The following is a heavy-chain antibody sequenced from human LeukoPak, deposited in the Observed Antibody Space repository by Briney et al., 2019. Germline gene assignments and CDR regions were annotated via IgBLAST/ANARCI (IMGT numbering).Heavy chain of an antibody. J-gene: IGHJ4*02. V-gene: IGHV5-51*01. CDR2: IFPGDSDT. D-gene: IGHD5-24*01. Sequence: GESLKISRKGFWNSFTYYWIGWVPQMPGKSLEWMGIIFPGDSDTRYSPSFQGQVTISADKSISTAYLQWSSLRASDTAMYYCARCGEMATISSCYFDYWGQGTLVTVSS. CDR3: ARCGEMATISSCYFDY. CDR1: WNSFTYYW.